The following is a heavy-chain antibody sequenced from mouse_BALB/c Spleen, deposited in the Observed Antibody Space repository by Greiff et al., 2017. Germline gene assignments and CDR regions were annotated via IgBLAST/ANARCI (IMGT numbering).Heavy chain of an antibody. J-gene: IGHJ2*01. CDR1: GFNIKDYY. D-gene: IGHD2-10*01. CDR3: SPYYGNYRGFDY. CDR2: IDPENGDT. V-gene: IGHV14-4*02. Sequence: EVKLEESGAELVRSGASVKLSCTASGFNIKDYYMHWVKQRPEQGLEWIGWIDPENGDTEYAPKFQGKATMTADTSSNTAYLQLSSLTSEDTAVYYCSPYYGNYRGFDYWGQGTTLTVSS.